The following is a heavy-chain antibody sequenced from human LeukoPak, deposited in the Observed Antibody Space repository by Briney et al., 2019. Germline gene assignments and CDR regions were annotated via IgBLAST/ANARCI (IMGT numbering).Heavy chain of an antibody. CDR2: IYSGVST. V-gene: IGHV3-66*01. D-gene: IGHD4-11*01. CDR3: ASGETTAFDY. Sequence: PGGSLRLSCAGSGFTASSNYMNWVRQTPGKGLEWVSVIYSGVSTDYADSVKGRFTISRDNSKNTLYLQMNSLRAEDTAVYYCASGETTAFDYWGQGTLVTVSS. J-gene: IGHJ4*02. CDR1: GFTASSNY.